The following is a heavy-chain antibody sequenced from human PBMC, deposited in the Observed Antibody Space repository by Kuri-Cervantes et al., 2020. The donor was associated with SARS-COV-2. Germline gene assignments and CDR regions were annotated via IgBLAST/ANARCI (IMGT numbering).Heavy chain of an antibody. Sequence: GESLKISCAVSGFTFSNYAMHWVRQAPGKGLEWVVVISDDGSNKFYADSVKGRFTISRDNSKNTLYLQMNSLRAEDTAVYYCARGCAWELLCAFDFWGQGTLVTVSS. V-gene: IGHV3-30-3*01. J-gene: IGHJ3*01. D-gene: IGHD1-26*01. CDR2: ISDDGSNK. CDR3: ARGCAWELLCAFDF. CDR1: GFTFSNYA.